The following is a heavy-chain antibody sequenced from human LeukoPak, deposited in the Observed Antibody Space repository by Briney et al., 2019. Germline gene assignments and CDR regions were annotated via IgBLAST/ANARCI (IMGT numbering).Heavy chain of an antibody. CDR2: FDPEDGET. Sequence: ASVEVSCKVSGYTLTELSMHWVRQAPGKGLEWMGGFDPEDGETIYAQKFQGRVTMTEDTSTDTAYMELSSLRSEDTAVYNCATDMIAVAGFPRDYWGQGTLVTVSS. J-gene: IGHJ4*02. V-gene: IGHV1-24*01. CDR3: ATDMIAVAGFPRDY. D-gene: IGHD6-19*01. CDR1: GYTLTELS.